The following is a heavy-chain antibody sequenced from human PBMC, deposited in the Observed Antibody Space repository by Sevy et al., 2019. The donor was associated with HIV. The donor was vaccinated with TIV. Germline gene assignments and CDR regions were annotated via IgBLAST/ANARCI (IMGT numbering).Heavy chain of an antibody. CDR2: IKQDGSGK. Sequence: GGSLRLSCAASGFTFSSYWMSWVRQAPGKGLEWVANIKQDGSGKYYVDPVKGRFTISSDNAKNSLYLQMNSLRAEDTAVYYCAIEGYDFWSGYLGAGYYYGMDVWGQGTTVTVSS. CDR3: AIEGYDFWSGYLGAGYYYGMDV. D-gene: IGHD3-3*01. V-gene: IGHV3-7*01. J-gene: IGHJ6*02. CDR1: GFTFSSYW.